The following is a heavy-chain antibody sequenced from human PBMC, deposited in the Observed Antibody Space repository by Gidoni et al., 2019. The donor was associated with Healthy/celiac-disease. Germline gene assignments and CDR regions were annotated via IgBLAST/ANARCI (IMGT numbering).Heavy chain of an antibody. CDR2: ISSSSSTI. CDR1: GFTFSSYS. D-gene: IGHD1-20*01. CDR3: ARDWGDNWNYVDY. Sequence: EVQLVESGGGLVQPGGSLRLSCAASGFTFSSYSMNWVRQAPGKGLEWVSYISSSSSTIYYADSVKGRFTISRDNAKNSLYLQMNSLRAEDTAVYYCARDWGDNWNYVDYWGQGTLVTVSS. V-gene: IGHV3-48*01. J-gene: IGHJ4*02.